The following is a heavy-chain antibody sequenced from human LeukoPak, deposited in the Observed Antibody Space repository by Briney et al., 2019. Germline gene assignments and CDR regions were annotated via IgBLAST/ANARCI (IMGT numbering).Heavy chain of an antibody. CDR3: ARDQYYYGSGSYFPPSWYFDL. CDR1: GGSISSGGYY. D-gene: IGHD3-10*01. CDR2: IYYSGST. J-gene: IGHJ2*01. V-gene: IGHV4-31*03. Sequence: SQTLSLTCTLSGGSISSGGYYWSWIRQHPGKGLEWIGYIYYSGSTYYNPSLKSRVTISVDTSKNQFSLKLSSVTAADTAVYYCARDQYYYGSGSYFPPSWYFDLWGRGTLVTVSS.